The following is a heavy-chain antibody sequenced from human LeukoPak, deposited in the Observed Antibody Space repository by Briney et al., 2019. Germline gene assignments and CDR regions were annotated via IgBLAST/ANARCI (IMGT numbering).Heavy chain of an antibody. D-gene: IGHD1-1*01. V-gene: IGHV3-23*01. CDR1: GFTFSSYA. Sequence: GGSLRLSCAASGFTFSSYAMSWVRQAPGKGLEWVSAISGSGSSTYYADSAKGRFTISRDNSKNTLYLQMNSLRAEDTAVYYCAKATGTFYYFDYWGQGTLVTVSS. CDR2: ISGSGSST. CDR3: AKATGTFYYFDY. J-gene: IGHJ4*02.